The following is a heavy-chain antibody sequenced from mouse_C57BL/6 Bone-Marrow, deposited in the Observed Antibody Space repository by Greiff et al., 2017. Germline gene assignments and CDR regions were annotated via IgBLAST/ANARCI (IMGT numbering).Heavy chain of an antibody. J-gene: IGHJ3*01. CDR1: GYTFTSYW. Sequence: QVQLQQPGAELVMPGASVKLSCKASGYTFTSYWMHWVKQRPGQGLEWIGEIDPSDSYTNYNQKFKGKSTLTVDKSSSPAYMQLSSLTSEDSAVYYCVLKLGRGWFAYWGQGTLVTVSA. CDR3: VLKLGRGWFAY. D-gene: IGHD4-1*01. CDR2: IDPSDSYT. V-gene: IGHV1-69*01.